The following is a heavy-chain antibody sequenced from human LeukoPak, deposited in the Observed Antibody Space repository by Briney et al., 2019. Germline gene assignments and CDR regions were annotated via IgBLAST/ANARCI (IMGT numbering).Heavy chain of an antibody. D-gene: IGHD4-11*01. V-gene: IGHV5-51*01. CDR1: GYSFTSYW. CDR2: IYPGDSDN. J-gene: IGHJ5*02. Sequence: GESLKISCKGSGYSFTSYWIGWVRQMPGKGLEWMGIIYPGDSDNRYSPSFQGQVTISADKSISTAYLQWSSLKASDTAMYYCARQGLQYPVSVVASEYSWFDPWGQGTLVTVSS. CDR3: ARQGLQYPVSVVASEYSWFDP.